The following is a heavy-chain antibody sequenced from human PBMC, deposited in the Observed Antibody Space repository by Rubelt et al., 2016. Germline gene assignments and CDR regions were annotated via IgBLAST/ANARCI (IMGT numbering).Heavy chain of an antibody. V-gene: IGHV3-74*01. D-gene: IGHD6-19*01. J-gene: IGHJ4*02. Sequence: KGRFTISRDNAKNTPYLQMNSLRAGDTAVYYCARVKAVAGNHDYWGQGTLVTVSS. CDR3: ARVKAVAGNHDY.